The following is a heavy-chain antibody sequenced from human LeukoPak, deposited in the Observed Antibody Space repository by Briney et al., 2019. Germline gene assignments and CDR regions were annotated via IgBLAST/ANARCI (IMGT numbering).Heavy chain of an antibody. J-gene: IGHJ5*02. CDR3: ARVAGSGSYYKFGLWWFDP. V-gene: IGHV4-34*01. CDR2: INHSGST. CDR1: GGSFSGYY. Sequence: SETLSLTCAVYGGSFSGYYWSWIRQPPGKGLEWIGEINHSGSTNYNPSLKSRVTISVDTSKNQFSLKLSPVTAADTAVYYCARVAGSGSYYKFGLWWFDPWGQGTLVTVSS. D-gene: IGHD3-10*01.